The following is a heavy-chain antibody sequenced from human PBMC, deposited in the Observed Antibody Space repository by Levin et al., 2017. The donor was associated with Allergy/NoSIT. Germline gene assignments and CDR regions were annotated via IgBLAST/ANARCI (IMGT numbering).Heavy chain of an antibody. V-gene: IGHV3-15*01. CDR3: TTEEVGTTHNWFDS. CDR2: IRSKTDEGTT. CDR1: GFTFSNAW. J-gene: IGHJ5*01. Sequence: PWGSLRLSCAASGFTFSNAWMNWVRQAPGKGLDWVGRIRSKTDEGTTDYAAPVKGRFTISRDDSKNTLFLQMNSLRIEDTAVYYCTTEEVGTTHNWFDSWGQGALVTVSS. D-gene: IGHD1-26*01.